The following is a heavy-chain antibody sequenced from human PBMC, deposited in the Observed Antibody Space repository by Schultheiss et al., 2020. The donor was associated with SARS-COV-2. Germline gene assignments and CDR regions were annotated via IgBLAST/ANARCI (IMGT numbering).Heavy chain of an antibody. CDR1: GFTFSSYG. J-gene: IGHJ5*02. CDR2: ISYDGSNK. Sequence: GESLKISCAASGFTFSSYGMHWVRQAPGKGLEWVAVISYDGSNKYYADSVKGRFTISRDNSKNTLYLQMNSLRAEDTAVYYCARGEYSSGWYSPPNWFDPWGQGTLVTVSS. D-gene: IGHD6-19*01. V-gene: IGHV3-30*19. CDR3: ARGEYSSGWYSPPNWFDP.